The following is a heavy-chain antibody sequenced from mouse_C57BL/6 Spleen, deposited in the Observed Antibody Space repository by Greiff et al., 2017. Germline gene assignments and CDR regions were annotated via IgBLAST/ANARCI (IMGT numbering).Heavy chain of an antibody. CDR1: GYAFSSYW. D-gene: IGHD4-1*01. J-gene: IGHJ1*03. Sequence: QVQLKQSGAELVKPGASVKISCKASGYAFSSYWMNWVKQRPGKGLEWIGQIYPGDGDTNYNGKFKGQATLTADKSSSTAYMQLSSLTSEDAAVYFCARHGSNWYFDVWGTGTTVTVSA. CDR2: IYPGDGDT. V-gene: IGHV1-80*01. CDR3: ARHGSNWYFDV.